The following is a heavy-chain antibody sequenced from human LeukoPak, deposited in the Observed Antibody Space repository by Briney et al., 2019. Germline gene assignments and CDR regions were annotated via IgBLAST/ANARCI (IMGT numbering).Heavy chain of an antibody. Sequence: SQTLSLTCAISGDGVSSNSVTWNWIRQSPSRGLEWLGRTYYRSTWYNDYAVSVRGRITVNPDTSKNQFSLQLNSVTPEDTAVYYCARGPGKLAHWGQGTLVTVSS. V-gene: IGHV6-1*01. CDR3: ARGPGKLAH. J-gene: IGHJ4*02. D-gene: IGHD1-1*01. CDR2: TYYRSTWYN. CDR1: GDGVSSNSVT.